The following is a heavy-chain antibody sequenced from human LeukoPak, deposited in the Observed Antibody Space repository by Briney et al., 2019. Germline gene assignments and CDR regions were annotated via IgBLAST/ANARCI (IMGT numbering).Heavy chain of an antibody. V-gene: IGHV4-39*07. D-gene: IGHD6-19*01. J-gene: IGHJ6*03. CDR1: GGSISSGGYY. CDR2: IYYSGST. Sequence: SETLSLTCTVSGGSISSGGYYWGWIRQPPGKGLEWIGSIYYSGSTYYNPSLKSRVTISVDTSKNQFSLKLSSVTAADTAVYFCASGYGPGEYNSDGYYHMDVWGKGTTVTVSS. CDR3: ASGYGPGEYNSDGYYHMDV.